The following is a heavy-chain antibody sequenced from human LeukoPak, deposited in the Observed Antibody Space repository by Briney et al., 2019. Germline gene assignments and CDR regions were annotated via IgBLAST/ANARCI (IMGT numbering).Heavy chain of an antibody. CDR1: GFTFSDYA. V-gene: IGHV3-30*04. CDR3: ARAPSGYYSNFDY. D-gene: IGHD3-3*01. CDR2: ISYDGGYK. Sequence: GRSLRLSCAASGFTFSDYAMHWVRQAPGKGLEWVAVISYDGGYKYYADSVKGRFTMSRDNSKNTLYLQMNSLRAEDTAVYYCARAPSGYYSNFDYWGQGTLVTVSS. J-gene: IGHJ4*02.